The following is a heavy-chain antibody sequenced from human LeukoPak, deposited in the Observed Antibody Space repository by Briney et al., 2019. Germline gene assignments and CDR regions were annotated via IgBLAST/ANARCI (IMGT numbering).Heavy chain of an antibody. D-gene: IGHD1-26*01. J-gene: IGHJ4*02. CDR2: ISGSGGST. CDR3: AKDDQEYSGSLTGNFDY. Sequence: GGSLRLSCAASGFTFSSYAMSWVRQAPGKGLEWVSAISGSGGSTYYADSVKGRFTISRDNSKNTLYLQMNSLRAEDTAVYYGAKDDQEYSGSLTGNFDYWGQGTLVTVSS. CDR1: GFTFSSYA. V-gene: IGHV3-23*01.